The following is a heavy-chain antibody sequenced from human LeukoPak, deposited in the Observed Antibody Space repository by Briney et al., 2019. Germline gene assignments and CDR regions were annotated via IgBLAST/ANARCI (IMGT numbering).Heavy chain of an antibody. D-gene: IGHD3-16*01. V-gene: IGHV1-2*02. J-gene: IGHJ5*02. CDR1: GYTFTSYY. CDR3: ARAFEGGFDP. Sequence: ASVKVSCKASGYTFTSYYVHWVRQAPGQGLEWMGRINPNGGGTNYAQKFQGRVTMTRDTSISTAYMELSRLRSDDTAVYYCARAFEGGFDPWGQGTLVTVSS. CDR2: INPNGGGT.